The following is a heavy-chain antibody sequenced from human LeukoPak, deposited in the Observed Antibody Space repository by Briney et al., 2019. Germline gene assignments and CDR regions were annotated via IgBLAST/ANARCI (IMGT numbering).Heavy chain of an antibody. Sequence: ASVKVSCKVSGYTLTELSMHWVRQAPGKGLERMGGFDPEDGETIYAQKFQGRVTMTEDTSTDTAYMELSSLRSEDTAVYYCATDLELLWFGELPELPSDYWGQGTLVTVSS. J-gene: IGHJ4*02. CDR3: ATDLELLWFGELPELPSDY. V-gene: IGHV1-24*01. D-gene: IGHD3-10*01. CDR2: FDPEDGET. CDR1: GYTLTELS.